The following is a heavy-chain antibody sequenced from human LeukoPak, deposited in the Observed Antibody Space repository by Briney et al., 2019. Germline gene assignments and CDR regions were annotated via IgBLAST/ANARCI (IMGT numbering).Heavy chain of an antibody. V-gene: IGHV3-48*03. D-gene: IGHD6-19*01. CDR3: ARDRIALGDV. CDR1: GFTFSSYE. J-gene: IGHJ6*02. CDR2: ISSSGRTI. Sequence: GGSLRLSCAASGFTFSSYEMNWVRQAPGKGLEWVSYISSSGRTIYYADSVKGRFTISRDNAKDSLYLQMNSLRAEDRAVYYCARDRIALGDVWGQGTTVTVCS.